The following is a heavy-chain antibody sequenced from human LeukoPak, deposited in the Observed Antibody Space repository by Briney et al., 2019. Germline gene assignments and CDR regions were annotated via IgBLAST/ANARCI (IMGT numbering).Heavy chain of an antibody. Sequence: TGGSLRLCCAASGFAFSSYAMHWVRQAPGKGLVWVSRVKSDGSSTSYADSVKGRFTISRDNARNTLYLQMNSLRAEDTAVYYCARDGFLGPVTAYLDYWGQGTPVTVSS. CDR2: VKSDGSST. V-gene: IGHV3-74*01. CDR3: ARDGFLGPVTAYLDY. D-gene: IGHD2-21*02. CDR1: GFAFSSYA. J-gene: IGHJ4*02.